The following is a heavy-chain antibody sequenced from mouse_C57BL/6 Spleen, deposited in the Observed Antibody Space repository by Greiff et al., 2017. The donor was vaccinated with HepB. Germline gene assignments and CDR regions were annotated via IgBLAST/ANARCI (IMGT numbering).Heavy chain of an antibody. CDR2: INPYNGGT. Sequence: EVQLQQSGPVLVKPGASVKMSCKASGYTFTDYYMNWVKQSHGKSLEWIGVINPYNGGTSYNQKFKGKATLTVDKSSSTAYMELNSLTSEDSAVYYCAIYSTLFYAMDYWGQGTSVTVSS. J-gene: IGHJ4*01. V-gene: IGHV1-19*01. CDR1: GYTFTDYY. D-gene: IGHD2-1*01. CDR3: AIYSTLFYAMDY.